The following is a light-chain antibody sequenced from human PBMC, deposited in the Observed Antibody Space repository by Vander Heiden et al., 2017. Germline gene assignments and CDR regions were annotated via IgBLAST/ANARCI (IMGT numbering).Light chain of an antibody. CDR3: QVWDSSSDHVV. CDR1: NIGSKS. V-gene: IGLV3-21*02. CDR2: DDS. Sequence: SYVLTQPPSVSVATGQTTRITCGGNNIGSKSVHWYQQKQGQAPVLVVYDDSDRPSGIPARFSCSNSGNTATLTISRVEAGDEADYYCQVWDSSSDHVVFGGGTKLTVL. J-gene: IGLJ2*01.